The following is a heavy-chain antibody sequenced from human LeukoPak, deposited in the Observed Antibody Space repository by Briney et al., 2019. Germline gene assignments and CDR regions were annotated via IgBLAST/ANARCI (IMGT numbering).Heavy chain of an antibody. CDR3: ARQGSDNHFDS. CDR1: GGSISSYY. D-gene: IGHD1-14*01. Sequence: SETLSLTCTVSGGSISSYYWSWIRQPAGKGLEWIGRVSQWNTNYNPSLKSRVSMSVQASRNQFSLRLNSATAADTAVYYCARQGSDNHFDSWGPGTLVTVSS. J-gene: IGHJ4*02. V-gene: IGHV4-4*07. CDR2: VSQWNT.